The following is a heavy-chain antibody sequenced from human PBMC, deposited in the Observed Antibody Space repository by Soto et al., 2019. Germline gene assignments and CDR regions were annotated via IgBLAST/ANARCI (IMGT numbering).Heavy chain of an antibody. CDR3: AKNYQFDC. CDR2: INVGDAGT. CDR1: GFIFTSYA. V-gene: IGHV3-23*01. J-gene: IGHJ4*02. Sequence: EVQLLESGGGLEQPGGSLRLSCAASGFIFTSYAMSWVRQAPGKGLEWVSSINVGDAGTNYADSVKGRFTISRDISKNTLYLQMNFLRADDTAIYYCAKNYQFDCWGQRTLVTVSS. D-gene: IGHD2-2*01.